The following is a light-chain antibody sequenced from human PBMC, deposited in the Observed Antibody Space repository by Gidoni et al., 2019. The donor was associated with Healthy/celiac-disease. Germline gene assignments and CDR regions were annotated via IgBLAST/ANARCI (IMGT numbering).Light chain of an antibody. CDR3: QQYNSSYT. J-gene: IGKJ2*01. V-gene: IGKV1-5*01. Sequence: DIQSPQSPSTLSASVGDRVTITCRARQINCSWLAWYQHKPGKDPKLLIYDASSLESGVPSRFSGSGSGTEFTLTISSLQPYDFATYYCQQYNSSYTFXQXTKLEIK. CDR1: QINCSW. CDR2: DAS.